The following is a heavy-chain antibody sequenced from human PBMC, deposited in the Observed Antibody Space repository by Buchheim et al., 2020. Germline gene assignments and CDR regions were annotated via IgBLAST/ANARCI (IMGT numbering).Heavy chain of an antibody. CDR3: ARGYRGEKATIAFNF. D-gene: IGHD5-24*01. J-gene: IGHJ4*02. Sequence: QVQLVQSGAEVKKPGASVKVSCKASGYTFTGYYMHWVRQAPGQGLEWMGGIIPVFGTANYAQNFQGRLSIIAAESTTTVYMELSSLRSDDTAVYYCARGYRGEKATIAFNFWAQGT. CDR2: IIPVFGTA. V-gene: IGHV1-69*01. CDR1: GYTFTGYY.